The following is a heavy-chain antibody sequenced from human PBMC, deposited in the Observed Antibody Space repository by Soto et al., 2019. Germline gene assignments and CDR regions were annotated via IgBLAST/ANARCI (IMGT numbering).Heavy chain of an antibody. Sequence: QVQLQESGPRLVKPSETLSLTCTVSGDSISSYYWTWIRQPPGKGLEYIGYIYYSGRTYYNPSLKSRVTISVDTSKNQFSLKLSSVTAADTAVYYCARGHLGITTTGTWYDFDYWGQGTLVTVSS. D-gene: IGHD2-15*01. V-gene: IGHV4-59*01. J-gene: IGHJ4*02. CDR2: IYYSGRT. CDR1: GDSISSYY. CDR3: ARGHLGITTTGTWYDFDY.